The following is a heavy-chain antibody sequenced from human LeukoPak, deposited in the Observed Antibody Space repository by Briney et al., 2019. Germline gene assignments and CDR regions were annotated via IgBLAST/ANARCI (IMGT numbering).Heavy chain of an antibody. Sequence: XASGYTFTSYDINXVRQATGQGXXWMGWMNPNSGNTGYAQKFQGRVTMTRNTSISTAYMELSSLRSEDTAVYYCARDRYCSSTSCYRDYYYYMDVWGKGTTVTVSS. V-gene: IGHV1-8*01. J-gene: IGHJ6*03. CDR1: GYTFTSYD. CDR2: MNPNSGNT. D-gene: IGHD2-2*01. CDR3: ARDRYCSSTSCYRDYYYYMDV.